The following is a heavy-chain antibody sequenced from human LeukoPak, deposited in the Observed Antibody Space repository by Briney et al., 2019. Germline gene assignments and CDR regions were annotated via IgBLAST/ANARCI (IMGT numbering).Heavy chain of an antibody. CDR1: GGSISSYY. D-gene: IGHD6-13*01. J-gene: IGHJ5*02. CDR3: AGAVAAAVPHWFDP. V-gene: IGHV4-59*01. Sequence: SETLSLTCTVSGGSISSYYWSWIRQPPGKGLEWIGYIYYSGSTNYNPSLKSRVTISVDTSKNQFSLKLSSVTAADTAVYYCAGAVAAAVPHWFDPWGQGTLVTVSS. CDR2: IYYSGST.